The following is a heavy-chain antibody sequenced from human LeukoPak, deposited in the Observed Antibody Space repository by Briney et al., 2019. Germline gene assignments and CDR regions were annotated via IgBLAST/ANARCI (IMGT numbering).Heavy chain of an antibody. CDR1: GFTFSSYA. V-gene: IGHV3-7*01. CDR3: ARDSRWNYVRYFDY. J-gene: IGHJ4*02. CDR2: IKQDGSEK. D-gene: IGHD1-7*01. Sequence: GGSLRLSCAASGFTFSSYAMSWVRQAPGKGLEWVANIKQDGSEKYYVDSVKGRFTISRDNAKNSLYLQMNSLRAEDTAVYFCARDSRWNYVRYFDYWGQGTLVTVSS.